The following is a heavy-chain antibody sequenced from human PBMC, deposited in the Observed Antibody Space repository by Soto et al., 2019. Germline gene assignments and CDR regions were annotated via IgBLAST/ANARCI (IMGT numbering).Heavy chain of an antibody. CDR1: GFTFSSYG. D-gene: IGHD6-19*01. CDR3: AKVKSAVAGTGFDY. CDR2: ISYDGSNK. V-gene: IGHV3-30*18. J-gene: IGHJ4*02. Sequence: QVQLVESGGGVVQPGRSLRLSCAASGFTFSSYGMHWVRQAPGKGLEWVAVISYDGSNKYYADSVKGRFTISRDNSKNTLYLQMNSLRAEDTAVYYCAKVKSAVAGTGFDYWGQGTLVTVSS.